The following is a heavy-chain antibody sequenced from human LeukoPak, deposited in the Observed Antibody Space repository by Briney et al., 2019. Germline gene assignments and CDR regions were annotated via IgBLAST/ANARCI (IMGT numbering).Heavy chain of an antibody. J-gene: IGHJ5*02. D-gene: IGHD3-10*01. CDR3: ARTNYYGSGSYYPDL. CDR2: IYHSGST. V-gene: IGHV4-59*08. CDR1: GASMWTYY. Sequence: SETLSLTCTVSGASMWTYYWSWIRQPPGKGLEWIGFIYHSGSTDYNPSLKSRGTISVDTSKNQFSLKLSSVTAADTAVYYCARTNYYGSGSYYPDLWGQGTLVTVSS.